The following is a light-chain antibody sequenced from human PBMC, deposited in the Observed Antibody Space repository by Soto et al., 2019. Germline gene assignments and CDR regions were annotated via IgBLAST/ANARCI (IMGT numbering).Light chain of an antibody. Sequence: DVVLTQSPLSLPVNFGQPASISCRSSKSLVYSDGNTHLSWFHQRPGQSPRRLIYRVSSRDSGVPDRFSGSGSGTDFTLEISRVEAEDVGIYFCTQCTHWLRTFGQGTKVEVK. CDR3: TQCTHWLRT. J-gene: IGKJ1*01. CDR2: RVS. V-gene: IGKV2-30*01. CDR1: KSLVYSDGNTH.